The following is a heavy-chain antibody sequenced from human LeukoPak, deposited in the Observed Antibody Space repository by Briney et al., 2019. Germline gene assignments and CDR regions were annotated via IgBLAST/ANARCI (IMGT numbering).Heavy chain of an antibody. V-gene: IGHV1-58*02. Sequence: ASVKVSCKASGFTFTSSTMQWVRQARGQRLEWIGWIVVGSGNTNYAQKFQERVTITRDMSTSTVYMEVSSLRSEDTAVYYCARDLLPYYYDSSGYTDYWGQGTLVTVSS. CDR2: IVVGSGNT. D-gene: IGHD3-22*01. J-gene: IGHJ4*02. CDR3: ARDLLPYYYDSSGYTDY. CDR1: GFTFTSST.